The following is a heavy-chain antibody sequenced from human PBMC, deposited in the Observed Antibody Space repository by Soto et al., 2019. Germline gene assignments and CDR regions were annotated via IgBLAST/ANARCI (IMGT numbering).Heavy chain of an antibody. Sequence: EVQLLESGGGLVQPGGSLRLSCAASGFTFSSYAMSWVRQAPGKGLEWVSAISGSGGSTYYADSVKGRFTISRDNSKNTLYLKMNSLRAEDTAVYYCAKDSSLFGIAYDYWGQGTLVTVSS. D-gene: IGHD6-13*01. CDR2: ISGSGGST. V-gene: IGHV3-23*01. CDR3: AKDSSLFGIAYDY. CDR1: GFTFSSYA. J-gene: IGHJ4*02.